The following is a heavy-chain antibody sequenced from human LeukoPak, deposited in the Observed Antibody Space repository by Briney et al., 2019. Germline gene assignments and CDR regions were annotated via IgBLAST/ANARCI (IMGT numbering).Heavy chain of an antibody. J-gene: IGHJ4*02. V-gene: IGHV3-30*18. Sequence: GRSLRLSCAASGFTFSSYGMHWVRQAPGKGLEWVAVISYDGSNKYYADSVKGRFTISRDNSKNTLYLQMNSLRAEDTAVYYCAKDSGVVVVAATLDYWGQGTLVTVSS. CDR3: AKDSGVVVVAATLDY. CDR1: GFTFSSYG. CDR2: ISYDGSNK. D-gene: IGHD2-15*01.